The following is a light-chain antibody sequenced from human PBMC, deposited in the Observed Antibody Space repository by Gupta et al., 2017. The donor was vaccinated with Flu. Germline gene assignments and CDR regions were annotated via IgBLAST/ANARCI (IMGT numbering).Light chain of an antibody. V-gene: IGKV3-15*01. Sequence: TVGTSLAWYQQKPGQAPRLLMYGASVRVTGIPARFSGSGSGTEFSLTISSLQSDDSAVSSCQKSASWPLTFRRGTTV. J-gene: IGKJ4*01. CDR1: TVGTS. CDR3: QKSASWPLT. CDR2: GAS.